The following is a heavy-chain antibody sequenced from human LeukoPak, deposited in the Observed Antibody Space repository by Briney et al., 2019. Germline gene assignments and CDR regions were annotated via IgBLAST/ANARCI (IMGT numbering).Heavy chain of an antibody. V-gene: IGHV4-39*07. CDR1: GGSISSSSYY. D-gene: IGHD6-6*01. J-gene: IGHJ5*02. CDR2: IYYSGST. CDR3: AREPSVAARPDWFDP. Sequence: SETLSLTCTVSGGSISSSSYYWGWIRQPPGKGLEWIGSIYYSGSTYYNPSLKSRVTISVDTSKNQFSLKLSSVTAADTAVYYCAREPSVAARPDWFDPWGQGTLVTVSS.